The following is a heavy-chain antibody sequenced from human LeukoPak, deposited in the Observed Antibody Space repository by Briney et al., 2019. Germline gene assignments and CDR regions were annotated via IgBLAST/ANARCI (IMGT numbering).Heavy chain of an antibody. CDR3: AILPGGVDDFDY. CDR2: INSDGSST. CDR1: GFTFSSYW. V-gene: IGHV3-74*01. D-gene: IGHD1-14*01. Sequence: GGSLRLSCAASGFTFSSYWMHWVRHAPGKGLVWVSRINSDGSSTSYADSVKGRFTISRDNAKNTLYLQMNSLRAEDTAVYYCAILPGGVDDFDYWGQGTLVTVSS. J-gene: IGHJ4*02.